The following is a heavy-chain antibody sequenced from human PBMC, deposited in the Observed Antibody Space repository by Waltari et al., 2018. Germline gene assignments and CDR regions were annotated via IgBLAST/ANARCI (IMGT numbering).Heavy chain of an antibody. CDR1: GGTFSSYT. D-gene: IGHD1-1*01. J-gene: IGHJ4*01. CDR3: ARGLSTKGYFDY. CDR2: ISPILGIA. Sequence: QVQLVQSGAEVKKPGSSVKVSCKASGGTFSSYTISWVRQAPGQGLEWMGRISPILGIANYAQKFQGRVTITADKATSTAYMELSSLRSEDTAVYYCARGLSTKGYFDYWGQGTLVTVSS. V-gene: IGHV1-69*02.